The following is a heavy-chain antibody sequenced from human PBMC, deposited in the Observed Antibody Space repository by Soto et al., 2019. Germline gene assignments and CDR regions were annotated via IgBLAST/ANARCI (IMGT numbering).Heavy chain of an antibody. CDR1: GGAISSGGYS. V-gene: IGHV4-30-2*01. D-gene: IGHD3-10*01. CDR2: IFHSGNT. J-gene: IGHJ5*02. Sequence: SETLSLTCAVSGGAISSGGYSWNWIRQPPGKGLEWLGHIFHSGNTNYNPSLKSRVTISVDKSKNQFSLRLSSVTAADTAVYYCAASYQLALEGSWFDPWGQGTLVTVSS. CDR3: AASYQLALEGSWFDP.